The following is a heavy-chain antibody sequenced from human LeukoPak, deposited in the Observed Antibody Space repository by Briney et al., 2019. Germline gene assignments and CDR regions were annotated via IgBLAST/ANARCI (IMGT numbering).Heavy chain of an antibody. Sequence: PSETLSLTCAVYGGSFSGYYWSWIRQPPGKGLEWIGEINHSGSTNYNPSLKSRVTISVDTSKNQFSLKLSSVTAADTAVYYCARHGRGTTMVRGVPNWFDPWGQGTLVTVSS. J-gene: IGHJ5*02. CDR3: ARHGRGTTMVRGVPNWFDP. D-gene: IGHD3-10*01. CDR1: GGSFSGYY. V-gene: IGHV4-34*01. CDR2: INHSGST.